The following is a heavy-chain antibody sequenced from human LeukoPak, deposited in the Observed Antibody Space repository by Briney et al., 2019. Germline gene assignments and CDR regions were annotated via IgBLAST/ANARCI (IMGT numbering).Heavy chain of an antibody. CDR3: ARGRNSRAEDY. CDR2: IKPSGDST. V-gene: IGHV1-46*01. J-gene: IGHJ4*02. D-gene: IGHD4-23*01. Sequence: GASVKVSCKXSGYTFTSYYIHWVRQAPGQGLEGMGIIKPSGDSTNYAQKFQGRVTMTRDTSTSTVYMELSSLRSEDTAVYYCARGRNSRAEDYWGQGTLVTVSS. CDR1: GYTFTSYY.